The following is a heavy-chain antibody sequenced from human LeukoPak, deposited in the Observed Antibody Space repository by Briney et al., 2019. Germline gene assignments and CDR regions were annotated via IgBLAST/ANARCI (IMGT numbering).Heavy chain of an antibody. CDR2: IKQDGSET. J-gene: IGHJ4*02. Sequence: GGSLRLSCAASGFIFSPYWMSWVRQAPGKGLEWVANIKQDGSETYYVDPVKGRFTISRDNAKNSLYLQMNSLRAEDTAVYYCVREGTTEALFDYWGQGSLVTVSS. V-gene: IGHV3-7*01. D-gene: IGHD1-1*01. CDR3: VREGTTEALFDY. CDR1: GFIFSPYW.